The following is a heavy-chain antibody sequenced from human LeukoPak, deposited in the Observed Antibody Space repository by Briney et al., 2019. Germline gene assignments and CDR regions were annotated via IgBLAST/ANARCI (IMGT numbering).Heavy chain of an antibody. CDR1: GFTFSDYY. D-gene: IGHD5-18*01. CDR2: ISGSGGST. J-gene: IGHJ4*02. Sequence: GGSLRLSCAASGFTFSDYYMSWIRQAPGKGLGWVSGISGSGGSTYYADSVKGRFTISRDNSKNTLYPQLNSLRVEDTAVYYCAKDIQLWLEGEGYWGQGTLVTVSS. V-gene: IGHV3-23*01. CDR3: AKDIQLWLEGEGY.